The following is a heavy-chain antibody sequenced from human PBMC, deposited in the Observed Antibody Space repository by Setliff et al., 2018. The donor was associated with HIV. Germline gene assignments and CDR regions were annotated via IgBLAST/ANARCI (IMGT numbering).Heavy chain of an antibody. CDR3: ARNPRIAVAGTDYYYYMDV. V-gene: IGHV1-46*01. D-gene: IGHD6-19*01. J-gene: IGHJ6*03. CDR2: INPSGGST. Sequence: ASVKVSCKTSGYDFRRYGIAWVRQAPGQGLEWMGIINPSGGSTSYAQKFQGRVTMTRDTSTSTDYMELSSLRSEDTAVYYCARNPRIAVAGTDYYYYMDVWGKGTTVTVSS. CDR1: GYDFRRYG.